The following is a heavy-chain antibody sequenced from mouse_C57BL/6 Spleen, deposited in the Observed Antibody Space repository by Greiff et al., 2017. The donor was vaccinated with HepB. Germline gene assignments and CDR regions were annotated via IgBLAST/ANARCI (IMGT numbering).Heavy chain of an antibody. D-gene: IGHD1-1*01. J-gene: IGHJ3*01. Sequence: VQLQQSDAELVKPGASVKISCKVSGYTFTDHTIHWMKQRPEQGLEWIGYIYPRDGSTKYNEKFKGKATLTADTSSSTAYMQLNSLTSEDSAVYFCAREHGSSPAGFAYWGQGTLVTVSA. V-gene: IGHV1-78*01. CDR1: GYTFTDHT. CDR2: IYPRDGST. CDR3: AREHGSSPAGFAY.